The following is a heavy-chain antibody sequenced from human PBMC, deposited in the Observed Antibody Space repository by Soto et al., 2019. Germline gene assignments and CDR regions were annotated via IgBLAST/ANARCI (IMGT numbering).Heavy chain of an antibody. V-gene: IGHV1-69*12. D-gene: IGHD3-10*01. Sequence: QVQLVQSGAEVKKPGSSVKVSCKSSGGTFSNYGLNWVRQAPGQGLEWMGGIIPIFHTAIYAQKFQGRVTITADESTGTAYMELSSLRSEDTAVYYCARVGYHYGSGRDFDPWGQGSLVTVSS. CDR2: IIPIFHTA. J-gene: IGHJ5*02. CDR3: ARVGYHYGSGRDFDP. CDR1: GGTFSNYG.